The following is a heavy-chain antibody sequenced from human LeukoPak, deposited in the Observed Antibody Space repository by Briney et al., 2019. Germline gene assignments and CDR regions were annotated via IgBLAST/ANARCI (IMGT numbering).Heavy chain of an antibody. CDR1: GFTFSSYW. CDR3: ARDKEGGYDLWSGYSSRYYGMDV. J-gene: IGHJ6*02. Sequence: GGSLRLSCAASGFTFSSYWMSWVRQAPGKGLEWVANIKQDGSEKYYMDSVKGRFTISRDNAKNSLYLQMNSLRAEDTAVYYCARDKEGGYDLWSGYSSRYYGMDVWGQGTTVTVSS. D-gene: IGHD3-3*01. CDR2: IKQDGSEK. V-gene: IGHV3-7*01.